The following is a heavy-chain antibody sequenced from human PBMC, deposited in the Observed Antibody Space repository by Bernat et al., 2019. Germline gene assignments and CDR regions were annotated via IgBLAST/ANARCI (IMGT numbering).Heavy chain of an antibody. J-gene: IGHJ3*02. CDR2: ISGSGGST. CDR3: ATSSSGWYETDAFDI. CDR1: GFTFSSYA. V-gene: IGHV3-23*01. D-gene: IGHD6-19*01. Sequence: EVQLLESGGGLVQPGGSLRLSCAASGFTFSSYAMSWVRQAPGKGLEWVSAISGSGGSTYYADSVKGRFTISRDNAKNSLYLQMNSLRAEDTAVYYCATSSSGWYETDAFDIWGQGPMVTVSS.